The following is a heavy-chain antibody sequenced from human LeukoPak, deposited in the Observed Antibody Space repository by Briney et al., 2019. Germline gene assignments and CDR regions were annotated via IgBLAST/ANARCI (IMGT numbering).Heavy chain of an antibody. CDR2: ISGSGTNT. J-gene: IGHJ4*02. V-gene: IGHV3-23*01. Sequence: GGSLRLSCAASGFMFSYYGLSWVRQAPGKGLEWVSAISGSGTNTYYADSVKGRFTISRDNSKNTLYLQMNSLRAEDTAVYYCAKAFMVGLWFGELRVMSYDYWGQGTLVTVSS. CDR1: GFMFSYYG. D-gene: IGHD3-10*01. CDR3: AKAFMVGLWFGELRVMSYDY.